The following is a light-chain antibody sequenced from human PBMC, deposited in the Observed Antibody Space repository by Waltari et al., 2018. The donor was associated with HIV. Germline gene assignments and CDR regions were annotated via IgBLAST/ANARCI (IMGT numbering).Light chain of an antibody. V-gene: IGLV1-44*01. Sequence: VLSQPPSVSVAPGKTARITCGGNKIEGNTIHWYQQVPGTAPKLLIYSHNERPSGVRDRFSGSKSGTSASLAINGLQSEDEADYYCLAWDVSLQGYVCGTGTKVTVL. J-gene: IGLJ1*01. CDR1: KIEGNT. CDR2: SHN. CDR3: LAWDVSLQGYV.